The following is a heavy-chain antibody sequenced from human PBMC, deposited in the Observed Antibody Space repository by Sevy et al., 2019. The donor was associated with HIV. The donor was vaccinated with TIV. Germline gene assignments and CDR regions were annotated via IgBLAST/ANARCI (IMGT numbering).Heavy chain of an antibody. CDR1: GFTFSSYA. CDR3: ARDPGLRFLEWSFDY. J-gene: IGHJ4*02. D-gene: IGHD3-3*01. CDR2: ISYDGSNK. V-gene: IGHV3-30-3*01. Sequence: GGSLRLSCAASGFTFSSYAMHWVRQAPGKGLEWVAVISYDGSNKYYADSVKGRFTISRDNSKNTLYLQMNSLRAEDTAEYYCARDPGLRFLEWSFDYWGQGTLVTVSS.